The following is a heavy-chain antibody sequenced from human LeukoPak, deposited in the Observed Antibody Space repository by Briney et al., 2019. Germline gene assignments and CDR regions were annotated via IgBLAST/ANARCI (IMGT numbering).Heavy chain of an antibody. D-gene: IGHD1-26*01. J-gene: IGHJ5*02. CDR2: ISAYNGNT. V-gene: IGHV1-18*01. CDR1: GYTFTSYG. Sequence: ASVKVSCKASGYTFTSYGISWVRQAPGQGLEWMGWISAYNGNTNYAQKLQGRVTMTTDTSTSTAYMEPRSLRSDDTAVYYCARDQRWELIWWFDPWGQGTLVTVSS. CDR3: ARDQRWELIWWFDP.